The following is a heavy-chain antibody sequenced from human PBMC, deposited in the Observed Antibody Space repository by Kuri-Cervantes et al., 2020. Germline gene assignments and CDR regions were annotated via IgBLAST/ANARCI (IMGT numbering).Heavy chain of an antibody. D-gene: IGHD6-19*01. Sequence: LSLTCAASGFTFSSYDMHWVRQATGKGLEWVSTIGTAGDTYYPDSVKGRFTISRDNSKNTLYLQMNSLRAEDTAVYYCARQWLVREGDAFDIWGQGTMVTVSS. CDR2: IGTAGDT. V-gene: IGHV3-13*01. CDR1: GFTFSSYD. J-gene: IGHJ3*02. CDR3: ARQWLVREGDAFDI.